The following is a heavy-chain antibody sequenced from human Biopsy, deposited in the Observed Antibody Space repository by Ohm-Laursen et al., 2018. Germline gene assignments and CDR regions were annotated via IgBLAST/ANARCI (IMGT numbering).Heavy chain of an antibody. D-gene: IGHD3-22*01. CDR2: INAKTGDT. V-gene: IGHV1-2*02. CDR3: TRGGYYYDSLAYYYWFDP. Sequence: ASVKVSCKASGYSFTGYHVHWVRQAPGQGLEWMGWINAKTGDTNYAQKFQGRVTMTRDTSISTAYVDLSSLRSDDTAVYYCTRGGYYYDSLAYYYWFDPWGQGTLVTVSS. J-gene: IGHJ5*02. CDR1: GYSFTGYH.